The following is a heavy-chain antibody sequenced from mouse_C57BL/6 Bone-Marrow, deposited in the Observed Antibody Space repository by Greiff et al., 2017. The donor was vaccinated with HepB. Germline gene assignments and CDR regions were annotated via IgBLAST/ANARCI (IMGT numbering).Heavy chain of an antibody. CDR3: ARRRGYYGSTDD. CDR1: GYTFTSYW. D-gene: IGHD1-1*01. Sequence: QVQLQQPGAELVRPGSSVKLSCKASGYTFTSYWMHWVKQRPIQGLEWIGNIDPSDSETHYNQKFKDKATLTVDKSSSTAYMQLSSLTSEDSAVYYCARRRGYYGSTDDWGQGTTLTVSS. V-gene: IGHV1-52*01. J-gene: IGHJ2*01. CDR2: IDPSDSET.